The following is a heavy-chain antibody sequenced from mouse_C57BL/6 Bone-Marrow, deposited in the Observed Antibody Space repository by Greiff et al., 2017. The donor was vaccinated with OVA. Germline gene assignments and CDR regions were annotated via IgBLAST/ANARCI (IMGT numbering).Heavy chain of an antibody. J-gene: IGHJ2*01. CDR3: ARNFFDY. V-gene: IGHV1-77*01. CDR1: GYTFTDYY. Sequence: VQLQQSGAELVKPGASVKISCKASGYTFTDYYINWVKQRPGQGLEWIGRIYPGDGDTNYNGKFKGKATLTADKSSSTAYMQLSSLTSEDSAVYFCARNFFDYWGQGTTLTVSS. CDR2: IYPGDGDT.